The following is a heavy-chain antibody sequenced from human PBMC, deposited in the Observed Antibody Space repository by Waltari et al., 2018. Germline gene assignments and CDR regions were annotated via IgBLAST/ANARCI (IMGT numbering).Heavy chain of an antibody. CDR2: IRYDGSNK. D-gene: IGHD3-10*01. V-gene: IGHV3-30*02. CDR3: AKASWFRDDAFDI. CDR1: GFTFSSYG. Sequence: QVQLVESGGGVVQPGGSLRLSCAASGFTFSSYGMPWVRQAPGKGLEWVAFIRYDGSNKYYADSVKGRFTISRDNSKNTLYLQMNSLRAEDTAVYYCAKASWFRDDAFDIWGQGTMVTVSS. J-gene: IGHJ3*02.